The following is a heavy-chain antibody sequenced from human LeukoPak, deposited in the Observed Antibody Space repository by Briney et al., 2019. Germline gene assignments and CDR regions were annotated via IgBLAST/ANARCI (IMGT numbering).Heavy chain of an antibody. Sequence: PSETLSLTWGINVGSFGVYYWSWIPQPPGKGLDWIGEVHHSGSTIYTPSLKSRVTISVDTSKNQFSLKLTSVTAADTAVYYCAIGYSGFDARGLDHWGQGTLVTVSS. CDR3: AIGYSGFDARGLDH. J-gene: IGHJ4*02. D-gene: IGHD5-12*01. CDR2: VHHSGST. V-gene: IGHV4-34*01. CDR1: VGSFGVYY.